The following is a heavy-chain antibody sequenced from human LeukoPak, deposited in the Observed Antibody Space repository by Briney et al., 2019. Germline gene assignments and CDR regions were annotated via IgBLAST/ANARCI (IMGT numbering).Heavy chain of an antibody. D-gene: IGHD7-27*01. Sequence: SETLSLTCTVSGGSISSSSYYWGWIRQPPGKGLEWIGSIYYSGSTYYNPSLKSRVTISVDTSKNQFSLKLSSVTAADTAVYYCARHFLWDYYYYYYMDVWGKGTTVTISS. J-gene: IGHJ6*03. CDR2: IYYSGST. V-gene: IGHV4-39*01. CDR1: GGSISSSSYY. CDR3: ARHFLWDYYYYYYMDV.